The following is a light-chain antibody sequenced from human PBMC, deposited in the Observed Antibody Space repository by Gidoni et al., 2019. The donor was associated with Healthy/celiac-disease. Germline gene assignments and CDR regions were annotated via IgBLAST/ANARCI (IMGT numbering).Light chain of an antibody. CDR1: SGSVSTSYY. CDR2: LTN. CDR3: VLYMGSGIWV. Sequence: QTVVNQEPSFSVSPGGTVTLTCGLSSGSVSTSYYPSWYQQTPGQAPRPLIYLTNTRSSGVPVRFSGSILGNTAALTITGAQADDESDYYCVLYMGSGIWVFGGGTKLTVL. J-gene: IGLJ3*02. V-gene: IGLV8-61*01.